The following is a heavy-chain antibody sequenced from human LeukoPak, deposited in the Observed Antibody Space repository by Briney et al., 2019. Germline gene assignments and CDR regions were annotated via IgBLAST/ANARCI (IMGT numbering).Heavy chain of an antibody. J-gene: IGHJ3*02. Sequence: PGGSLRLSCGASGSTFSASDMHWVRQAPGKGLEWVSAISGSGGTTYYADSVKGRFTISRDNSKNTLWLLMSSLRAEDTALYFCAKMGVGSIYDAFDIWGQGTMVTVSS. CDR2: ISGSGGTT. CDR3: AKMGVGSIYDAFDI. D-gene: IGHD2-2*01. V-gene: IGHV3-23*01. CDR1: GSTFSASD.